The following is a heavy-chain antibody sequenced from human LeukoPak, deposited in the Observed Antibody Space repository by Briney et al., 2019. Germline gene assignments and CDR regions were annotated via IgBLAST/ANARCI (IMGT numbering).Heavy chain of an antibody. D-gene: IGHD6-19*01. CDR2: ISGGGEST. CDR3: AKGKYSSGGVPDY. CDR1: EFTFSSHA. V-gene: IGHV3-23*01. Sequence: GGSLGLSCVASEFTFSSHAMNWVRQAPGKGLGWVSSISGGGESTYYADSVKGRFTVSRDNSKNTLYLQINSLRGEDTAVYYCAKGKYSSGGVPDYWGQGTLVTVSS. J-gene: IGHJ4*02.